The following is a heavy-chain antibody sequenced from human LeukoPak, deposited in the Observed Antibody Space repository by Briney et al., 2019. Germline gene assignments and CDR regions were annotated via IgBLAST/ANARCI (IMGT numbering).Heavy chain of an antibody. CDR3: ARHIPKYSSYGYYYYYMDV. CDR1: GYSFTSYW. D-gene: IGHD4-11*01. J-gene: IGHJ6*03. CDR2: IYPGDSDT. Sequence: GESLKISCKGSGYSFTSYWIGWVRQLPGKGLEWMGIIYPGDSDTRYSPSFQGQVTISADKSISTAYLQWSSLKASDTAMYYCARHIPKYSSYGYYYYYMDVWGKGTTVTVSS. V-gene: IGHV5-51*01.